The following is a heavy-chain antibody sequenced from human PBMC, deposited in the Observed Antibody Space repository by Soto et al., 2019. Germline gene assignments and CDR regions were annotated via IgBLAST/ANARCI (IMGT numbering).Heavy chain of an antibody. CDR1: GGSISSYY. CDR3: ARQRTSVVTQAYFDV. D-gene: IGHD2-21*02. V-gene: IGHV4-59*08. CDR2: IYYSGST. J-gene: IGHJ4*02. Sequence: SETLSLTCTVSGGSISSYYWSWIRQPPGKGLEWIGYIYYSGSTNYNPSLKSRVTISVDTSKDQFSLKLKSVTAADTALYFCARQRTSVVTQAYFDVWGPGSLVTVSS.